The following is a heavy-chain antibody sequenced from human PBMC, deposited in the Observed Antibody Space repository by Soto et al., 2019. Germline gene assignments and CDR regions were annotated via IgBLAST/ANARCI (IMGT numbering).Heavy chain of an antibody. CDR3: TTGRYSSSWYLYYYGMDV. D-gene: IGHD6-13*01. V-gene: IGHV3-15*07. CDR2: IKSKTDGGTT. J-gene: IGHJ6*02. CDR1: GFTFSNAW. Sequence: GGSLRLSCAASGFTFSNAWMNWVRQAPGKGLEWVGRIKSKTDGGTTDYAAPVKGRFTISRDDSKNTLYLQMNSLKTEDTAVYYCTTGRYSSSWYLYYYGMDVWGQGTTVTSP.